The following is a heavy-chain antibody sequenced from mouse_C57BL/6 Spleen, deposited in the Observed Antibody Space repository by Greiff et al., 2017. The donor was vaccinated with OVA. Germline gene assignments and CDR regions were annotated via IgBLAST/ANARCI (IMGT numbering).Heavy chain of an antibody. D-gene: IGHD1-3*01. CDR3: ARWKVRYGMEG. Sequence: QVQLQQSGPELVKPGASVKISCKASGYAFSSSWMNWVKQRPGKGLEWIGRIYPGDGDTNYNGKFKGKATLTADKSSSTAYMQLSSLTSEDSAVYYCARWKVRYGMEGWGKGTSVTVSS. J-gene: IGHJ4*01. CDR2: IYPGDGDT. CDR1: GYAFSSSW. V-gene: IGHV1-82*01.